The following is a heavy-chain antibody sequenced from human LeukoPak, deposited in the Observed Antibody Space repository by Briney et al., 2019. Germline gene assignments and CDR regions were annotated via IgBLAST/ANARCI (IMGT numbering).Heavy chain of an antibody. Sequence: GGSLRLSCAASGFTFSGSAMHWVRQASGKGLEWVGRIRSKANSYATAYAASVKGRFTISRDDSKSTAYLQMNSLKTEDTAVYYCTRHLTPDVWGQGTTVSVSS. D-gene: IGHD2-15*01. CDR3: TRHLTPDV. CDR2: IRSKANSYAT. CDR1: GFTFSGSA. J-gene: IGHJ6*02. V-gene: IGHV3-73*01.